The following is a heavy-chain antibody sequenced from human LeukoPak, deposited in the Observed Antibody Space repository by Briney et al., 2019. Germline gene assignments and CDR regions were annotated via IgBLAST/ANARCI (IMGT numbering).Heavy chain of an antibody. J-gene: IGHJ5*02. CDR1: GGTFSSYA. V-gene: IGHV1-69*05. Sequence: SVKVSCKASGGTFSSYAISWLRQAPGQGLEWMGRIIPIFGTANYAQKFQGRVTITTDESTSTAYMELSSLRSEDTAVYYCARVVDFWSGYYQYWFDPWGQGTLVTVSS. CDR2: IIPIFGTA. D-gene: IGHD3-3*01. CDR3: ARVVDFWSGYYQYWFDP.